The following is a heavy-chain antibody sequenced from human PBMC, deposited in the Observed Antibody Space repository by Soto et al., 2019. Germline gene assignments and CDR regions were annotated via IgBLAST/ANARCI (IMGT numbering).Heavy chain of an antibody. CDR1: GFSFTTAGAA. J-gene: IGHJ4*02. CDR2: IDYNDDR. V-gene: IGHV2-5*01. CDR3: ARSDAGYEIIYFDF. D-gene: IGHD5-12*01. Sequence: SGPTLVNPTQTLTLTCTFSGFSFTTAGAAVGWVRQTPGGALEWLTLIDYNDDRRVSPSLTTRLPSTGDTSKTQVDLSLTNVDPADTAAYFCARSDAGYEIIYFDFWGQGIPVTLSS.